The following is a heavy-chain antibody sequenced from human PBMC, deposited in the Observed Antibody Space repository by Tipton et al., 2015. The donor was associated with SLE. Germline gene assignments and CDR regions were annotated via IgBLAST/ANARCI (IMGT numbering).Heavy chain of an antibody. CDR2: INHSGST. CDR3: ARHMWFTEVFPVDSFDI. V-gene: IGHV4-34*01. Sequence: TLSLTCSVSRGSVNNYYWSWIRQPPGKGLEWIGEINHSGSTNYNPSLKSRVTISVDTSKNHLSLKLTSVTATDTAVYYCARHMWFTEVFPVDSFDIWGQGTKVTVSS. D-gene: IGHD2-21*01. CDR1: RGSVNNYY. J-gene: IGHJ3*02.